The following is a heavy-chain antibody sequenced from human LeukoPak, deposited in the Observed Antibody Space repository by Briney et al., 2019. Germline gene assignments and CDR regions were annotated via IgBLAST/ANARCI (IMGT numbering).Heavy chain of an antibody. V-gene: IGHV4-39*01. D-gene: IGHD6-19*01. CDR1: GGSISSSSYY. CDR3: ASPVAVSRVDY. Sequence: PSETLSLTCTVSGGSISSSSYYWGWIRQPPGKGLEWIGSIYYSGSTYYNPSLKSRVTISVDTSKNQFSLKLSSVTAADTAVYYCASPVAVSRVDYWGQGTLVTVSS. CDR2: IYYSGST. J-gene: IGHJ4*02.